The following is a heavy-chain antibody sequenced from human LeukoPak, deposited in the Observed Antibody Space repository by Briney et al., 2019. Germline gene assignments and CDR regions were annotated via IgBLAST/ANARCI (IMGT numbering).Heavy chain of an antibody. J-gene: IGHJ4*02. D-gene: IGHD2-2*01. CDR2: ISSSSSYI. CDR3: AREAGYCSSTSCYDY. V-gene: IGHV3-21*01. CDR1: GFTFSSYS. Sequence: PGGSLRPSCAASGFTFSSYSMNWVRQAPGKGLEWVSSISSSSSYIYYADSVKGRFTISRDNAKNSLYLQMNSLRAEDTAVYYCAREAGYCSSTSCYDYWGQGTLVTVSS.